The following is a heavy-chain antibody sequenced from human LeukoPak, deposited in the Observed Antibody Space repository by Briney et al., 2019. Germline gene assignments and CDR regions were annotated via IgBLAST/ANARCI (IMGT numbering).Heavy chain of an antibody. D-gene: IGHD6-13*01. CDR1: GYTFTGYY. Sequence: ASVKVSCKASGYTFTGYYMHWVRQAPGQGLEWMGWINPNSGGTNHAQKFQGRVTMTRGTSISTAYMELSRLRSDDTAVYYCAREEYSSSWYSFWGQGTLVTVSS. J-gene: IGHJ4*02. CDR3: AREEYSSSWYSF. V-gene: IGHV1-2*02. CDR2: INPNSGGT.